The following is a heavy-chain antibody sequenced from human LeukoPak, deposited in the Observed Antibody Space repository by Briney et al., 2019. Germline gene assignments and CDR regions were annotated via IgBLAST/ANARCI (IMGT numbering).Heavy chain of an antibody. V-gene: IGHV1-46*01. CDR3: ARAYSQVSYYDSSGYWHYFDY. D-gene: IGHD3-22*01. CDR1: GYTFTSYY. J-gene: IGHJ4*02. CDR2: INPSGGST. Sequence: ASVKVSCKASGYTFTSYYMHWVRQAPGQGLEWMGIINPSGGSTSYAQKFQGRVTMTRDTSTSTVYMELSRLRSEDTAVYYCARAYSQVSYYDSSGYWHYFDYWGQGTLVTVSS.